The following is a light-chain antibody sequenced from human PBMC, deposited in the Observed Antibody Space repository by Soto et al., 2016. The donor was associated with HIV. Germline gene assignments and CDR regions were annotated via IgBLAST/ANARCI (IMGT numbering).Light chain of an antibody. CDR1: NIGSYS. J-gene: IGLJ2*01. CDR3: QVWDSSDDHVV. Sequence: SYELTQPPSLSVAPRETARITCGGNNIGSYSVQWYQQKPGQAPILVVYDDSDRPSGIPERFSGSNSGSTATLTISRVEAGDEADYYCQVWDSSDDHVVFGGGTKLTVL. CDR2: DDS. V-gene: IGLV3-21*02.